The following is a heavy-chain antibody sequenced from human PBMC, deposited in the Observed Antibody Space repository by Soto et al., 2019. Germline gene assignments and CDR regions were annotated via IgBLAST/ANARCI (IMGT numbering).Heavy chain of an antibody. J-gene: IGHJ4*02. CDR2: ISGSGGNT. Sequence: GGSLRLSCAASGLTFSSYAMSWVRQAPGKGLEWVSGISGSGGNTYYADSVKGRFTISRDNSENTLYLEMISLRAEDMAIYYCAKGPHSSGWHYFDYWGQGTLVTVSS. D-gene: IGHD6-19*01. CDR1: GLTFSSYA. CDR3: AKGPHSSGWHYFDY. V-gene: IGHV3-23*01.